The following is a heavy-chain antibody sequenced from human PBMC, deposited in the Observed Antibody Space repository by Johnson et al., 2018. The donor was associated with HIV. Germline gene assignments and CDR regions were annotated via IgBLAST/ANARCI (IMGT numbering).Heavy chain of an antibody. CDR2: FFGGDGT. CDR1: GFTFSDYY. CDR3: ARACRDGYTCDVYDI. Sequence: VQLVESGGGLVQPGGSLRLSCAASGFTFSDYYMSWIRQAPGKGLEWVSVFFGGDGTYYADSVRGRFIISRDNSKNTRYLQMNSLRAEDTAVYYCARACRDGYTCDVYDIWGQGTMVTVSS. V-gene: IGHV3-66*01. D-gene: IGHD5-24*01. J-gene: IGHJ3*02.